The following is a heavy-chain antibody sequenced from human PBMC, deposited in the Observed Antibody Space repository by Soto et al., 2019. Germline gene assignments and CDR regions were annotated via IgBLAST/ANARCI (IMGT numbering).Heavy chain of an antibody. CDR2: IYYSGST. V-gene: IGHV4-31*03. J-gene: IGHJ6*02. CDR3: ARDGRYGIAARPGSMDV. Sequence: SETLSLTCTVSGGSISSGGYYWSWIRQHPGKGLEWIGYIYYSGSTYYNPSLKSRVTISVDTSKNQFSLKLSSVTAADTAVYYCARDGRYGIAARPGSMDVWGQGTTVTV. CDR1: GGSISSGGYY. D-gene: IGHD6-6*01.